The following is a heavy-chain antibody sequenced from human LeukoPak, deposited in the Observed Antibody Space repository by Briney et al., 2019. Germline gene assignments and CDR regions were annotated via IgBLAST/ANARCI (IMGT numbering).Heavy chain of an antibody. CDR3: ARGPATYSSGWYPGFDY. V-gene: IGHV3-30*03. CDR1: GFTFRSYG. Sequence: PGGSLRLSCAVSGFTFRSYGMRWVRQAPGKGLEWVAVISYDGSNKYYADSVKGRFTISRDNSKSTLYLQMNSLRAEDTAVYYCARGPATYSSGWYPGFDYWGQGTLVTVSS. CDR2: ISYDGSNK. D-gene: IGHD6-19*01. J-gene: IGHJ4*02.